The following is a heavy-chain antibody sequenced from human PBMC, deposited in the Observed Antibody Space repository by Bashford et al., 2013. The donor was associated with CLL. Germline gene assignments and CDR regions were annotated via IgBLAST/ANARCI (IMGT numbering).Heavy chain of an antibody. CDR1: GGSFSGYY. J-gene: IGHJ6*02. D-gene: IGHD3-22*01. CDR2: STIIVEAP. V-gene: IGHV4-34*01. CDR3: ARGPMIVVVINPGEPYYYYYYGMDV. Sequence: SETLSLTCAVYGGSFSGYYWSWIRQPPREGGVEWIGESTIIVEAPTTTRPLKSRVTISVDTSKNQFSLKLSSVTAADTAVYYCARGPMIVVVINPGEPYYYYYYGMDVWGRRDRPVTVSS.